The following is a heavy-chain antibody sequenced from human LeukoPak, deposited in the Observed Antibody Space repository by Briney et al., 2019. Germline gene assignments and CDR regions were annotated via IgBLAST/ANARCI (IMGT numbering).Heavy chain of an antibody. V-gene: IGHV3-23*01. J-gene: IGHJ6*03. CDR1: GFTFRSYA. CDR3: AKGVGYYYYMDV. CDR2: TTGSGGST. Sequence: GGSLRLSCAASGFTFRSYAMSWVRLAPGKGLEWVSATTGSGGSTYYADSVKGRFTISRDNSKNTLYLQMNSLRAEDTAVYYCAKGVGYYYYMDVWGKGTTVTVSS.